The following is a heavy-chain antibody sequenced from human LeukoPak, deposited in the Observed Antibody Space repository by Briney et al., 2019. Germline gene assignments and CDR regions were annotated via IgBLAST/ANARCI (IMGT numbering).Heavy chain of an antibody. CDR2: IYYSGST. D-gene: IGHD3-16*01. J-gene: IGHJ3*02. Sequence: PSETLSLTCTVSGGSISSYYWSWIRQPPGKGLEGIGYIYYSGSTNYNPSLKSRGTISVDTSKNQFSLKLSSVTAADTAVYYCARDRVDTWGEVTDDAFDIWGQGTMVTVSS. CDR1: GGSISSYY. CDR3: ARDRVDTWGEVTDDAFDI. V-gene: IGHV4-59*01.